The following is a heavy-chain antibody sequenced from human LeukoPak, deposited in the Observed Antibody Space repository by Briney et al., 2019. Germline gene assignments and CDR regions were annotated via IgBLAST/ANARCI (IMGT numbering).Heavy chain of an antibody. CDR3: ATLNLPALKGVFEY. D-gene: IGHD2-2*01. J-gene: IGHJ4*02. CDR1: GLTFNNGW. Sequence: NPGGSLRLSCAASGLTFNNGWMTWVRQAPGKGLEWVGRINSKTDGGTIHYAAPVRGRFIISRDDSKNMLYLQMNSLKAEDAAVYFCATLNLPALKGVFEYWGQGTLVTVSS. CDR2: INSKTDGGTI. V-gene: IGHV3-15*01.